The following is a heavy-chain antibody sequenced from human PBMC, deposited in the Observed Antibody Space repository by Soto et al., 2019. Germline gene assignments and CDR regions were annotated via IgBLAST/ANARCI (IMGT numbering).Heavy chain of an antibody. J-gene: IGHJ6*02. CDR1: GFAFSTHA. D-gene: IGHD5-18*01. V-gene: IGHV3-23*01. CDR3: AKVVFDSGYNPYYYGMDV. Sequence: GGSLRLSCVASGFAFSTHAISWVRQAPGKGLEWVSAISGSGGSTYYADSVKGRFTISRDNSKNTLYLQMNSLRAEDTAVYYCAKVVFDSGYNPYYYGMDVWGQGTTVTVSS. CDR2: ISGSGGST.